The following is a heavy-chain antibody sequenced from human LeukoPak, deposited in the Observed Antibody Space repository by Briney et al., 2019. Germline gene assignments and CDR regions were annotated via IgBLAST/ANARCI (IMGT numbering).Heavy chain of an antibody. J-gene: IGHJ6*03. CDR3: ARDFSSGWYPYYYYMDV. D-gene: IGHD6-19*01. V-gene: IGHV4-38-2*02. Sequence: PSETLSLTCTVSGYSISSGYHWGWIRQPPGKGLEWIGSIYHSGSTYYNPSLKSRVTISVDTSKNQFSLKLSSVTAADTAVYYCARDFSSGWYPYYYYMDVWGKGTTVTVSS. CDR1: GYSISSGYH. CDR2: IYHSGST.